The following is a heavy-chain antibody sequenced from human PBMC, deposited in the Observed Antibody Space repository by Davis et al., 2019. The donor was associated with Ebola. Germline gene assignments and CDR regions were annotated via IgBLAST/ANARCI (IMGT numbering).Heavy chain of an antibody. CDR1: GLRFVDYP. D-gene: IGHD3-3*01. Sequence: GESLKISCVASGLRFVDYPIHWVRQASGKGLEWVGRIRSKAQNYATAYAASVTGRFTISKDDSKNTAYLQMNSLKTEDTAVYYCGHDFWSGILHGMDVWGKGTTVTVSS. J-gene: IGHJ6*04. CDR3: GHDFWSGILHGMDV. CDR2: IRSKAQNYAT. V-gene: IGHV3-73*01.